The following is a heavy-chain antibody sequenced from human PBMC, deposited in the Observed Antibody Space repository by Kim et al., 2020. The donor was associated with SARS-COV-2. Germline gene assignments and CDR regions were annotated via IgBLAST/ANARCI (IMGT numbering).Heavy chain of an antibody. D-gene: IGHD1-7*01. CDR1: GGSISSGGYY. J-gene: IGHJ5*02. Sequence: SETLSLTCTVSGGSISSGGYYWSWIRQHPGKGLEWIGYIYYSGSTYYNPSLKSRVTISVDTSKNQFSLKLSSVTAADTAVYYCARDQRNWNYADGGWFDPWGQGTLVTVSS. CDR2: IYYSGST. V-gene: IGHV4-31*03. CDR3: ARDQRNWNYADGGWFDP.